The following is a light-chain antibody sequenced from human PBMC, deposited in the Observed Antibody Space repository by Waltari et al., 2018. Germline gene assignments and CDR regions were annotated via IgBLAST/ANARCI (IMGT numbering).Light chain of an antibody. V-gene: IGLV2-14*01. CDR2: EVS. J-gene: IGLJ2*01. Sequence: QSALTQPASVSGSPGQTITTSCTGTSNDVGGYKLVTWYQQIPGNAPKLLSFEVSNRPSGVSSRFSGSRSANTASLTISGLLTEDEADYFCSSFTNTITVVFGGGTKLTVL. CDR3: SSFTNTITVV. CDR1: SNDVGGYKL.